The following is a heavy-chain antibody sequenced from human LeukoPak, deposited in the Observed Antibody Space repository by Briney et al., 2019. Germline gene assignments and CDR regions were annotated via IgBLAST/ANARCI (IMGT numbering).Heavy chain of an antibody. Sequence: ASVKVSCKVSGYTLTELSMHWVRQAPGKGLEWMGGFDPEDGETIYAQKFQGRVTITADKSTSTAYMELSSLRSEDTAVYYCAREVRGGIAAYYFDYWGQGTLVTVSS. J-gene: IGHJ4*02. CDR3: AREVRGGIAAYYFDY. CDR1: GYTLTELS. V-gene: IGHV1-24*01. D-gene: IGHD6-25*01. CDR2: FDPEDGET.